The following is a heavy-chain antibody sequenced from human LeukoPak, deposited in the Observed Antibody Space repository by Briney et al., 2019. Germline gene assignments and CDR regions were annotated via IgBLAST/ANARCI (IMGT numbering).Heavy chain of an antibody. Sequence: SETLSLTCTVSGGSISSYYWSWIRQPAGKGLEWIGRIYASGSTNYNPSLKSRVTMSVDTSKTQFSLKLSSVTAADTAVYYCARDCFTYYYDGSGCQHAFDIWGQGTMVTVSS. J-gene: IGHJ3*02. CDR2: IYASGST. D-gene: IGHD3-22*01. V-gene: IGHV4-4*07. CDR1: GGSISSYY. CDR3: ARDCFTYYYDGSGCQHAFDI.